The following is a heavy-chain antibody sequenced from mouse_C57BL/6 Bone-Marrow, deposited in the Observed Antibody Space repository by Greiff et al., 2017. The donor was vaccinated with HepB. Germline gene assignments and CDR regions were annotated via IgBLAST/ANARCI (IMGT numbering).Heavy chain of an antibody. CDR3: ARRASYYSNYGYWYFDV. D-gene: IGHD2-5*01. CDR1: GFSLSTSGMG. J-gene: IGHJ1*03. CDR2: IYWDDDK. Sequence: QVQLKESGPGILQSSQTLSLTCSFSGFSLSTSGMGVSWIRQPSGKGLEWLAHIYWDDDKRYNPSLKSRLTISKDTSRNQVFLKITSVDTADTARYYCARRASYYSNYGYWYFDVWGTGTTVTVSS. V-gene: IGHV8-12*01.